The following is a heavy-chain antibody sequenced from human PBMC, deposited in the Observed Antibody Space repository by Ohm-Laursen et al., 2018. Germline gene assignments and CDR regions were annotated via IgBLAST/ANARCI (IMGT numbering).Heavy chain of an antibody. V-gene: IGHV3-23*01. D-gene: IGHD6-19*01. Sequence: SLRLSCTASGFTVSSNYMTWVRQAPGKGLEWVSAITGSGGSTYYADSVRGRFTISRDNSKNTLYLQMNSLRAEDTAVYYCAKTGGSGWFLNYWGQGTLVTVSS. CDR2: ITGSGGST. CDR1: GFTVSSNY. J-gene: IGHJ4*02. CDR3: AKTGGSGWFLNY.